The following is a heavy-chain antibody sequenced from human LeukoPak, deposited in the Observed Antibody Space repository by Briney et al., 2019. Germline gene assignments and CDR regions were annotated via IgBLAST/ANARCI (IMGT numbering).Heavy chain of an antibody. V-gene: IGHV4-34*01. CDR2: IYYSGST. Sequence: SETLSLTCAVYGGSFSDYYWSWIRQPPGKGLEWIGSIYYSGSTYYNPSLKSRVTISVDTSKNQFSLKLSSVTAADTAVYYCATVTMVRGVITMNFDYWGQGTLVTVSS. CDR1: GGSFSDYY. D-gene: IGHD3-10*01. J-gene: IGHJ4*02. CDR3: ATVTMVRGVITMNFDY.